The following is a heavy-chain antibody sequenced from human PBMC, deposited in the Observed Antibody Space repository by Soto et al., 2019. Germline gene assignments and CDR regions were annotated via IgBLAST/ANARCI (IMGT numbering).Heavy chain of an antibody. D-gene: IGHD2-2*01. Sequence: GGSLRLSCAASGFTFSSYAMSWVRQAPGKGLEWVSAISGSGGSTYYADSVKGRFTISRDNSKNTLYLQMNSLRAEDTAVYYCAKVLYGDSTSRYAWDYWGQGTLVTVSS. CDR1: GFTFSSYA. J-gene: IGHJ4*02. CDR3: AKVLYGDSTSRYAWDY. V-gene: IGHV3-23*01. CDR2: ISGSGGST.